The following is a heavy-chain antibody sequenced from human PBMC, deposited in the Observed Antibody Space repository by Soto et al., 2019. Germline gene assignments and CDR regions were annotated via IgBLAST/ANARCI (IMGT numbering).Heavy chain of an antibody. Sequence: EVQLVESGGGLVQPGGSLRISCAASGFTFSTYWMSWVRQVPGKGLVWVSRIISDGSVTNYADSVKCRFTISRDNAKNTLYLQMNSLRVEDTAVYYCARGLVGSSVIVYWGQGTLVTVSS. V-gene: IGHV3-74*01. CDR2: IISDGSVT. CDR3: ARGLVGSSVIVY. J-gene: IGHJ4*02. D-gene: IGHD1-26*01. CDR1: GFTFSTYW.